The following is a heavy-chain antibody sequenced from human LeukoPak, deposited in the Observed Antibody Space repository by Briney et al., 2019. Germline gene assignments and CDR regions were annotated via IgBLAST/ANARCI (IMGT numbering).Heavy chain of an antibody. J-gene: IGHJ4*02. CDR2: ISSSSSYI. CDR1: GFTFSSYS. V-gene: IGHV3-21*01. Sequence: GGSLRLSCAASGFTFSSYSMNWVRQAPGKGLEWVSSISSSSSYIYYADSVKGRFTISRDNAKNSLYLQMNSLRAEDTAVYYCARDLGTMVRGVIQPYFDYWGQGTLVTVSS. CDR3: ARDLGTMVRGVIQPYFDY. D-gene: IGHD3-10*01.